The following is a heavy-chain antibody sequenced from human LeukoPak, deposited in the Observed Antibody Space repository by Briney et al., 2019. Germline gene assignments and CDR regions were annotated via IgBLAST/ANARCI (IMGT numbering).Heavy chain of an antibody. J-gene: IGHJ4*02. V-gene: IGHV3-7*01. Sequence: GGSLRLSCAGSGFTFSSYSMNWVRQAPGKGLEWVANIRQDGNEIYYVDSVKGRFTISRDNAKNSLYLQMNSLRAEDTAVYYCATDYKGYFDYWGQGILVIVSS. D-gene: IGHD1-14*01. CDR2: IRQDGNEI. CDR1: GFTFSSYS. CDR3: ATDYKGYFDY.